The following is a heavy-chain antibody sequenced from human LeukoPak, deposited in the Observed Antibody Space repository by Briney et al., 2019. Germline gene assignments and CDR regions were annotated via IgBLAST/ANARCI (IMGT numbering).Heavy chain of an antibody. CDR1: GFIFRDFD. J-gene: IGHJ1*01. D-gene: IGHD1-26*01. Sequence: GGSLRLSCGGSGFIFRDFDMTWVRQTAGRGLEWLSYIGESGSPVFYADSVKGRFSVSRDNAKKSLFLQMNGLRVEDTGIHYCARIGSTGTYNRDFQYWGPGTLVVVSS. CDR3: ARIGSTGTYNRDFQY. V-gene: IGHV3-48*03. CDR2: IGESGSPV.